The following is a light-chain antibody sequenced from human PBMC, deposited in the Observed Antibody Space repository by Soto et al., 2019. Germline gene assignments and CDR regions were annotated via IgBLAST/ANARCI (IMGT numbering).Light chain of an antibody. V-gene: IGLV2-23*02. CDR3: CSYATSSTLL. CDR1: SSDVGSYNL. Sequence: QSALTQPASVSGSPGQSITISCTGTSSDVGSYNLVSWYQQHPGKAPKLMIYEVSKRPSGVSNRVSGSKSGNTASLTISGLQAEDEAEYYCCSYATSSTLLFGGGTKLTVL. J-gene: IGLJ3*02. CDR2: EVS.